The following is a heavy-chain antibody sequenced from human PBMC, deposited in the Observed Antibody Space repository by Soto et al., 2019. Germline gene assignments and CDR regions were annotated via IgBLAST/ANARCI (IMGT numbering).Heavy chain of an antibody. CDR1: GCSISSGGYY. CDR3: ARNYDILPLDV. J-gene: IGHJ6*02. Sequence: PXETLYLTCTVSGCSISSGGYYWSWLRQHPGKGLEWIGYIYYSGSTYYNPSLKSRVTISVDTSKNQFSLKLSSVTAADTAVYYCARNYDILPLDVWGQGTTVTVSS. D-gene: IGHD3-9*01. V-gene: IGHV4-31*03. CDR2: IYYSGST.